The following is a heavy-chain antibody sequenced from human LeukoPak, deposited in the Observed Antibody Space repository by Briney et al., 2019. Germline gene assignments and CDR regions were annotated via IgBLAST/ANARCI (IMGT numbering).Heavy chain of an antibody. Sequence: SGPTLVNPTQTLTLTCTFSGFSLSTSGVGVGWIRQPPGKALEWLALIYWDDDKRYSPSLKSRLTITKDTSKNQVVLTMTNMDPVDTATYYCAHRITMVRGVIRYWWFDPWGQGTLVTVSS. D-gene: IGHD3-10*01. V-gene: IGHV2-5*02. J-gene: IGHJ5*02. CDR1: GFSLSTSGVG. CDR2: IYWDDDK. CDR3: AHRITMVRGVIRYWWFDP.